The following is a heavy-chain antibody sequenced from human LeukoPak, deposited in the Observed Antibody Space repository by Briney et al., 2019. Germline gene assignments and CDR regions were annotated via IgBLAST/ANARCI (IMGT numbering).Heavy chain of an antibody. V-gene: IGHV1-18*01. CDR3: ARESYYYDSSGSYGMDV. D-gene: IGHD3-22*01. CDR2: ISAYNGNT. J-gene: IGHJ6*02. Sequence: GASVKVSCKASGYTFTSYGISRVRQAPGQGLEWMGWISAYNGNTNYAQKLQGRVTMTTDTSTSTAYKELRSLRSDDTAVYYCARESYYYDSSGSYGMDVWGQGTTVTVSS. CDR1: GYTFTSYG.